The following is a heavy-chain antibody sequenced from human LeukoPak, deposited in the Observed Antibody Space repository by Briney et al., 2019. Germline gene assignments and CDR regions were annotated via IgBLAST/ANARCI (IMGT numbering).Heavy chain of an antibody. D-gene: IGHD4-23*01. CDR2: INHSGST. Sequence: SETLFLTCTVSGGSISSSSYYWSWIRQPPGKGLEWIGEINHSGSTNYNPSLKSRVTISVDTSKNQFSLKLSSVTAADTAVYYCARHGPPFYGGNSNLFPVFGAFDIWGQGTMVTVSS. CDR3: ARHGPPFYGGNSNLFPVFGAFDI. V-gene: IGHV4-39*01. J-gene: IGHJ3*02. CDR1: GGSISSSSYY.